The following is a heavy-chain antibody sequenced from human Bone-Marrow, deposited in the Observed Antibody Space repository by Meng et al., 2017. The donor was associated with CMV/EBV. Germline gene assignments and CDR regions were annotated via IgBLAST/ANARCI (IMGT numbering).Heavy chain of an antibody. CDR2: IKQDGSEK. Sequence: GSLKISCAASGFTFTSYWMSWVRQAPGKGLEWVANIKQDGSEKYYVDSVKGRFTISRDNAKNSLYLQMNSLRAEDTAVYYCARDLDSYDSSAYYETWGQGTLVTVSS. V-gene: IGHV3-7*01. D-gene: IGHD3-22*01. CDR1: GFTFTSYW. J-gene: IGHJ5*02. CDR3: ARDLDSYDSSAYYET.